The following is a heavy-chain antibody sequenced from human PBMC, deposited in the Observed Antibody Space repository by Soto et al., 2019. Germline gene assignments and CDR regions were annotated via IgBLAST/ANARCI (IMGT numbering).Heavy chain of an antibody. CDR2: ISGSGGST. D-gene: IGHD2-15*01. Sequence: GGSLRLSCAASGFTFSSYAMSWVRQAPGKGLEWVSAISGSGGSTYYADSVKGRFTISRDNSKNTLYLQMNSLRAEDTAVYYCAKVGDCSGGSCYSLDYYYYYMDVWGKGTTVTVSS. J-gene: IGHJ6*03. CDR1: GFTFSSYA. CDR3: AKVGDCSGGSCYSLDYYYYYMDV. V-gene: IGHV3-23*01.